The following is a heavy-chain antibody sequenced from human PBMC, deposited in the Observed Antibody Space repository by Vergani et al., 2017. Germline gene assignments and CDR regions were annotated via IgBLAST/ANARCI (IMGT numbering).Heavy chain of an antibody. CDR1: EYSFGNYW. CDR3: ARHTTYTAS. D-gene: IGHD1-1*01. CDR2: IYPADSDT. Sequence: EVELVQSGPEMRKPGESLKISCKGSEYSFGNYWTGWVRQLPGKGLEWRGIIYPADSDTRYSPSFQGQVTISADKSISTSFLQWDSLKASDTALYYCARHTTYTASWGQGTLVTVSS. J-gene: IGHJ5*02. V-gene: IGHV5-51*01.